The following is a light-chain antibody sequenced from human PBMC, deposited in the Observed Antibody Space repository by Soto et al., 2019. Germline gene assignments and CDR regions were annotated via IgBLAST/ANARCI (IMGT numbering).Light chain of an antibody. CDR2: DVS. Sequence: QSALTQPASVSGSPGQSITMSCTGTSSDVGGYNYVSWYQQHPGEAPKLMIYDVSNRASGVSNRFSGSKSGNTASLTISGLQAEDEADYYCLSYTRSSSLFVVFGGGTQLTVL. CDR1: SSDVGGYNY. J-gene: IGLJ2*01. CDR3: LSYTRSSSLFVV. V-gene: IGLV2-14*01.